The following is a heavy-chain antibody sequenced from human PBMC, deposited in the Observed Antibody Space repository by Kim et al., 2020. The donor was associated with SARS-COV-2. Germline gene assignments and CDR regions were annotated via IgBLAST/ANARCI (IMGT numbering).Heavy chain of an antibody. V-gene: IGHV3-7*01. D-gene: IGHD2-2*01. J-gene: IGHJ4*02. CDR2: IKQDGSEK. CDR1: GFNFSSYW. Sequence: GGSLRLSCAASGFNFSSYWMSWVRQAPGKGLERVVNIKQDGSEKYYVESVKGRFTISRDNAKNSLYLQMSGLRAEDTAVYYCARSIARTSCFDCWGQGTL. CDR3: ARSIARTSCFDC.